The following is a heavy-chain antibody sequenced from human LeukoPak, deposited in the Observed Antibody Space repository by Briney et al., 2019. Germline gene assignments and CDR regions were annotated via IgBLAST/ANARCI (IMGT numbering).Heavy chain of an antibody. CDR3: AGQYTVYDPFDQ. J-gene: IGHJ4*02. D-gene: IGHD5/OR15-5a*01. V-gene: IGHV4-38-2*02. CDR1: DYSIRSGYY. Sequence: SETLSLTCSVSDYSIRSGYYWGWIRQPPGKGLEWIGSMYHSGDTYHNPSLRSRVTISVDTSKNQFSLKVSSVTAADTAVYFCAGQYTVYDPFDQWGQGTLVTVSS. CDR2: MYHSGDT.